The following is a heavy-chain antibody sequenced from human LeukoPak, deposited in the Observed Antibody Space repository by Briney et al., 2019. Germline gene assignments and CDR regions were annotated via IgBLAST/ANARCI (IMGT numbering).Heavy chain of an antibody. D-gene: IGHD1-1*01. CDR1: GYAFTSYG. J-gene: IGHJ4*02. Sequence: ASVKVSSKAYGYAFTSYGISWVRQAPGQGLEWMGWISAYNGNTNYAQKLQGRVTMTADTSTSTAYMELRSLRSDDTAVYYCARAPGTTTGGYWGQGTLVIVSS. CDR2: ISAYNGNT. CDR3: ARAPGTTTGGY. V-gene: IGHV1-18*04.